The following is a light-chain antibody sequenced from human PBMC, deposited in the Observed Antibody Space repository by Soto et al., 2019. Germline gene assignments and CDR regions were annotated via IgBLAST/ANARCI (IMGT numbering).Light chain of an antibody. CDR3: QSYDSSLSGGV. CDR1: SSNIGASSD. Sequence: QYVLTQPPSVSGAPGQRVTISCTGSSSNIGASSDVHWYQQLPGTAPKLLIYGNSNRPSGVPDRFSGSKSGTSAFLAITGLQAEDEADYYCQSYDSSLSGGVFGGGPKVTVL. J-gene: IGLJ3*02. CDR2: GNS. V-gene: IGLV1-40*01.